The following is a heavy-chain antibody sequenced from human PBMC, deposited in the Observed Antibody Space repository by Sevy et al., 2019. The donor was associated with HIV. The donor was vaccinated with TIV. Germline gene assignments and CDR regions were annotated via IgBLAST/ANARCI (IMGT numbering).Heavy chain of an antibody. J-gene: IGHJ5*01. CDR1: GDSINSGDYY. D-gene: IGHD2-2*01. CDR3: GRGKIWDSAAFDF. CDR2: FFYSDSP. V-gene: IGHV4-30-4*01. Sequence: SETLSLTCSVSGDSINSGDYYWIWIRQSPGKGLVGIGYFFYSDSPHYNPSLKGRVTISADMSENQVSLKLSSVTAAEAAVYYCGRGKIWDSAAFDFWGQGTLVTVSS.